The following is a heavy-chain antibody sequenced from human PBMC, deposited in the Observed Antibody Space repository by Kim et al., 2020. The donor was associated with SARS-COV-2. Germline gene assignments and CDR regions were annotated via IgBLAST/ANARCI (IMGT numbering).Heavy chain of an antibody. CDR3: AKSGSGSYPRLYDY. CDR1: GFTFSSYG. CDR2: ISYDGSNK. V-gene: IGHV3-30*18. D-gene: IGHD1-26*01. Sequence: GGSLRLSCAASGFTFSSYGMHWVRQAPGKGLEWVAVISYDGSNKYYADSVKGRFTISRDNSKNTLYLQMNSLRAEDTAVYYCAKSGSGSYPRLYDYWGQGTLVTVPS. J-gene: IGHJ4*02.